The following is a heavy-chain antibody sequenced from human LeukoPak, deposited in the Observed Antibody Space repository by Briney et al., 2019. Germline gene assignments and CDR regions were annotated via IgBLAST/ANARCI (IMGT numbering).Heavy chain of an antibody. Sequence: GGSLRLSCAASGFSVSTSHMSWVRQAPGKGLEWVSLFHTAGTTYYADSVKGRFTISRDNAKNSLYLQMNSLRDEDTAVYYCARAQGFDYWGQGTLVTVSS. CDR3: ARAQGFDY. V-gene: IGHV3-66*01. J-gene: IGHJ4*02. CDR2: FHTAGTT. CDR1: GFSVSTSH.